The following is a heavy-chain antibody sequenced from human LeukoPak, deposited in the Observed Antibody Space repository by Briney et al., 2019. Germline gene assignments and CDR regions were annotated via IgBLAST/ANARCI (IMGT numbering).Heavy chain of an antibody. CDR1: GYTFTSYG. Sequence: ASVKVSCEASGYTFTSYGISWVRQAPGQGLEWMGWISAYNGNTNYAQKLQGRVTMTTDTSTSTAYMELRSLRSDDTAVYYCARSRDTAMVTFFDYWGQGTLVTVSS. CDR2: ISAYNGNT. D-gene: IGHD5-18*01. J-gene: IGHJ4*02. CDR3: ARSRDTAMVTFFDY. V-gene: IGHV1-18*01.